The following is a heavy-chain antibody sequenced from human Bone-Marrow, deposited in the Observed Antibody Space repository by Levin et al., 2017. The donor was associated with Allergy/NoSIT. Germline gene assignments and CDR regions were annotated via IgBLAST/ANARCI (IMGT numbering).Heavy chain of an antibody. CDR3: ARVSVGATVYYYGLDV. V-gene: IGHV4-30-4*01. Sequence: TSQTLSLTCTVSGGSVSSDDYYWNWIRQSPGKGLEWIGYIYYSGSTYYNPSLKSRAIISLDTSKNQFSPELTSVTAADTAVYYCARVSVGATVYYYGLDVWGQGTTVTVSS. CDR1: GGSVSSDDYY. CDR2: IYYSGST. D-gene: IGHD1-26*01. J-gene: IGHJ6*02.